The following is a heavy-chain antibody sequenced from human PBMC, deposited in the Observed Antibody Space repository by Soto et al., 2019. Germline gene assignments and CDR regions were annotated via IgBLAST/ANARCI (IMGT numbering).Heavy chain of an antibody. Sequence: GESLKISCKGSGYSFTSYWIGWVRQMPGKGLEWMGIIYPGDSDTRYSPSFQGQVTISADKSISTAYLQWSSLKASDTAMYYCARLPDSRRIAEAGRGFYYYYYGMDVWGQGTTVTVYS. CDR1: GYSFTSYW. CDR3: ARLPDSRRIAEAGRGFYYYYYGMDV. V-gene: IGHV5-51*01. CDR2: IYPGDSDT. D-gene: IGHD6-13*01. J-gene: IGHJ6*02.